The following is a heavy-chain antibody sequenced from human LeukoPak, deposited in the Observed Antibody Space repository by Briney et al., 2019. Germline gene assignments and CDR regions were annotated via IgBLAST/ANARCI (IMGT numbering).Heavy chain of an antibody. CDR3: ASPSSGWYSN. J-gene: IGHJ4*02. D-gene: IGHD6-19*01. CDR2: INHSGST. CDR1: GGSFSGYY. Sequence: SETLSLTCAVYGGSFSGYYWSWIRQPPGKGLEWIGEINHSGSTNYNPSLKSRVTTSVDTSKNQFSLKLSSVTAADTAVYYCASPSSGWYSNWGQGTLVTVSS. V-gene: IGHV4-34*01.